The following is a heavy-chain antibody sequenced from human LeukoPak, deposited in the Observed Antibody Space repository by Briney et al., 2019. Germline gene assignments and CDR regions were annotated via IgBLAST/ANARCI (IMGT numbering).Heavy chain of an antibody. Sequence: SETLSLTCTVSGGSISNYYWSWVRQPAGKGLEWIGRIYTTGSTNYNPSLKGRLTMSVDTSKNQFSLKLSSVTAADTAVYYCVIIGGSFPSLDSWGQGTLVTVSS. CDR1: GGSISNYY. J-gene: IGHJ5*01. V-gene: IGHV4-4*07. CDR2: IYTTGST. D-gene: IGHD1-26*01. CDR3: VIIGGSFPSLDS.